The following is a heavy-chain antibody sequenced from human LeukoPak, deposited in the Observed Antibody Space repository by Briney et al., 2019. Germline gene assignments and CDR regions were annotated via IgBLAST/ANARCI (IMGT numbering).Heavy chain of an antibody. J-gene: IGHJ6*03. Sequence: PGGSLRLSCTASGFTFGDYAMSWVRQAPGKGLEWVGFIRSKAYGGTTEFAASVKGRFTISRDDSKSIAYLQMTSLKTEDTAVYYCTRVAGVRGVRYFYYMDVWGKGTTVAISS. CDR1: GFTFGDYA. CDR3: TRVAGVRGVRYFYYMDV. D-gene: IGHD3-10*01. V-gene: IGHV3-49*04. CDR2: IRSKAYGGTT.